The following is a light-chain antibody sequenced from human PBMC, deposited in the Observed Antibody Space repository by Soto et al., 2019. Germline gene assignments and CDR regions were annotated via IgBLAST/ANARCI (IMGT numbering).Light chain of an antibody. V-gene: IGKV3-11*01. CDR1: QSVSSY. Sequence: EIMLTPSPATLSLSPGERATLACSASQSVSSYLAWYQQKPGQAPRLLIYDASNSATGSPARFSGSGSGTDFTLTISSLEPEDFAVYYCQQRSNWPSITFGQGTRLEI. CDR2: DAS. J-gene: IGKJ5*01. CDR3: QQRSNWPSIT.